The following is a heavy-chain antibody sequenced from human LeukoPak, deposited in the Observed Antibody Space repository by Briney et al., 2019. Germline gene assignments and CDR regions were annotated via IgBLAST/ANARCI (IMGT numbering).Heavy chain of an antibody. CDR1: GFTFSSYA. V-gene: IGHV3-23*01. J-gene: IGHJ4*02. CDR3: AKVGFGELPQERIDY. D-gene: IGHD3-10*01. Sequence: PGGSLRLSCAASGFTFSSYAMSWVRQAPGKGLGWVSAISGSGGSTYYADSVKGRFTISRDNSKNTLYLQMNSLRAEDTAVYYCAKVGFGELPQERIDYWGQGTLVTVSS. CDR2: ISGSGGST.